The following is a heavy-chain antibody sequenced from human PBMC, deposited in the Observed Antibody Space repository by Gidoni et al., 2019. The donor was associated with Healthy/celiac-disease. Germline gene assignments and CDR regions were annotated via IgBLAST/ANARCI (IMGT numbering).Heavy chain of an antibody. D-gene: IGHD2-21*02. CDR2: ISGSGGST. Sequence: EVQLLESGGGLVQPGGSLRLSCAASGFTFSSYAMSWVRQAPGKGLAWVSAISGSGGSTYYADSVKGRFTISRDNSNNTLYLQMNSLRAEDTAVYYCAKVPAFYCGGDCYVDYWGQGTLVTVSS. CDR1: GFTFSSYA. J-gene: IGHJ4*02. CDR3: AKVPAFYCGGDCYVDY. V-gene: IGHV3-23*01.